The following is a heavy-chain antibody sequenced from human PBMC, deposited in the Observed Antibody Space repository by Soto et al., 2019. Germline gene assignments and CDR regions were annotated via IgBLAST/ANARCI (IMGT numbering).Heavy chain of an antibody. CDR2: VYSGGSA. CDR3: ARAHAPLEAFDI. V-gene: IGHV3-53*01. CDR1: GFTVSSNY. Sequence: GGSLRLSCAASGFTVSSNYMSWVRQAPGKGLEWVSVVYSGGSAYYADSVKGRFTISRDNSKNTLYLQMNSLRVEDTAVYYCARAHAPLEAFDIWGQGTMVTVSS. J-gene: IGHJ3*02.